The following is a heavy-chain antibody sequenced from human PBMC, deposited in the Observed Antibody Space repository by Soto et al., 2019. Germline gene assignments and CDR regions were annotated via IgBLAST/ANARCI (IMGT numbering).Heavy chain of an antibody. V-gene: IGHV1-2*02. CDR2: INPNVGDS. CDR1: GYTFAAYY. D-gene: IGHD3-10*01. CDR3: ARALSGWIRSSFDF. Sequence: QVQLVQSGAEVKKLGASVKVSCQASGYTFAAYYIHWLRQAPGQGLEWMGWINPNVGDSKFATKFQGAVSTTADKAVVTVYLELSRLRSDDTAVYYCARALSGWIRSSFDFWGQGTMVTVSA. J-gene: IGHJ3*01.